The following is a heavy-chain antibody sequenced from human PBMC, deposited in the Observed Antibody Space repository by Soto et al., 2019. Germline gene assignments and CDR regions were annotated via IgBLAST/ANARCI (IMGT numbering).Heavy chain of an antibody. CDR1: GFSLSNARMG. Sequence: QVTLKESGPVLVKPTETLTLTCTVSGFSLSNARMGVSWIRQPPGKALEWLAHIFSNDEKSYSTSLKSRLTISKXXSXSPXVLTMTNMDPVDTAPYYCARSGVKDDYYYYYGMDVWGQGTTVTVSS. CDR2: IFSNDEK. V-gene: IGHV2-26*01. D-gene: IGHD3-10*01. J-gene: IGHJ6*02. CDR3: ARSGVKDDYYYYYGMDV.